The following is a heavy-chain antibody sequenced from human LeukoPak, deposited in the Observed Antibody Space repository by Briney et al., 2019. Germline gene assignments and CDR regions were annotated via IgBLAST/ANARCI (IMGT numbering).Heavy chain of an antibody. CDR3: ARELRGRFDC. Sequence: PGRSLRLSCAASGFTFNNYAMHWVRQAPGGGLEWVAVISRDGTVQYYADSVKGRFTISKDNSKNTVYLQMNSLRAEDTAVYFCARELRGRFDCWGQGTLVTVSS. CDR2: ISRDGTVQ. CDR1: GFTFNNYA. D-gene: IGHD4-17*01. V-gene: IGHV3-30*14. J-gene: IGHJ4*02.